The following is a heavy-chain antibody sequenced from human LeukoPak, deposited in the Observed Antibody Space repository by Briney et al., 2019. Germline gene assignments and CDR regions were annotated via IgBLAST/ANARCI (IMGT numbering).Heavy chain of an antibody. CDR2: INSDGSST. CDR1: GFTFSSYW. D-gene: IGHD3-22*01. CDR3: ASDGKFIKGYYYDSRGVDY. V-gene: IGHV3-74*01. J-gene: IGHJ4*02. Sequence: GGSPRLSCAASGFTFSSYWMHWVRQAPGKGLVWVSRINSDGSSTSYADSVKGRFTISRDNAKNTLYLQMNSLRAEDTAVYYCASDGKFIKGYYYDSRGVDYWGQGTLVTVSS.